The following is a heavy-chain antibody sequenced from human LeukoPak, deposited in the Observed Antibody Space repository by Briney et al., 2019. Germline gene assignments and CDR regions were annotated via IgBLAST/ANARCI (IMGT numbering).Heavy chain of an antibody. V-gene: IGHV4-28*01. CDR2: ICYSGST. Sequence: PSETLSLTCAVSGYSISSSNWWGWIRQPPGKGLEWIGYICYSGSTYYSPSLKGRVTMSIDTSKNQFSLKLSSVTAVDTAVYYCASVSAGPDYYFDSWGQGTLVTVSS. D-gene: IGHD6-13*01. CDR3: ASVSAGPDYYFDS. CDR1: GYSISSSNW. J-gene: IGHJ4*02.